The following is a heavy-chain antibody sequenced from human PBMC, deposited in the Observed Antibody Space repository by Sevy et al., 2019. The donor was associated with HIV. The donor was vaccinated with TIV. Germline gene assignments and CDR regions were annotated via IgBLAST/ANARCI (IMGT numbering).Heavy chain of an antibody. CDR1: GGSITMLY. Sequence: SETLSLTCTVSGGSITMLYWNWIRQPPGKGLGWIAKIYYNGHINCNPSLKSRVTLSLDTSKNQFSRRLSSVTSADTAMYYCAGENAWGRRDSWGQGTLVTVSS. V-gene: IGHV4-59*11. CDR3: AGENAWGRRDS. J-gene: IGHJ5*01. CDR2: IYYNGHI. D-gene: IGHD1-26*01.